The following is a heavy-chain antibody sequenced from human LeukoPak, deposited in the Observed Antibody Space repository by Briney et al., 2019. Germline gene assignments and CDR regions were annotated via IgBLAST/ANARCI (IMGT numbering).Heavy chain of an antibody. Sequence: GGSLRLSCAASGFTFSNYAMNWVRQAPGKGLEWVSTITTSGGITYYADSVKGRFTISRDNSKNTLYLQMNSLRAEDTAVYYCAKENYDFWSGSTFDYWGQGTLVTVSS. CDR3: AKENYDFWSGSTFDY. CDR1: GFTFSNYA. V-gene: IGHV3-23*01. D-gene: IGHD3-3*01. CDR2: ITTSGGIT. J-gene: IGHJ4*02.